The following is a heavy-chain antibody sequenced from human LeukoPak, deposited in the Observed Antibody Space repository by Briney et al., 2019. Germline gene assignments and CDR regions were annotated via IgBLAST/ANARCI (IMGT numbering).Heavy chain of an antibody. V-gene: IGHV7-4-1*02. CDR3: AREVVATTIRGYSYGYPDY. J-gene: IGHJ4*02. CDR2: INTNTGNP. D-gene: IGHD5-18*01. CDR1: GYTFTSYA. Sequence: GASVKVSCEASGYTFTSYAMNWVRQAPGQGLEWMGWINTNTGNPTYAQGFTGRFVFSLDTSVSTAYLQISSLKAEDTAVYYCAREVVATTIRGYSYGYPDYWGQGTLVTVSS.